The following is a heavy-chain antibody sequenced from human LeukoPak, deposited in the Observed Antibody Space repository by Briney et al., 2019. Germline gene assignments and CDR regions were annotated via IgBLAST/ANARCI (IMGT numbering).Heavy chain of an antibody. CDR3: ATSSVWGGAFNI. D-gene: IGHD3-16*01. CDR1: GFTFSIYW. J-gene: IGHJ3*02. V-gene: IGHV3-74*01. Sequence: GGSLRLSCAASGFTFSIYWMYRVRQAPGKGLMWVSRCDSDGSGTTYVDSVKGRFTVSRDNAKSTLYLQMSSLRAEDTAVYYCATSSVWGGAFNIWGQGTMVTVSS. CDR2: CDSDGSGT.